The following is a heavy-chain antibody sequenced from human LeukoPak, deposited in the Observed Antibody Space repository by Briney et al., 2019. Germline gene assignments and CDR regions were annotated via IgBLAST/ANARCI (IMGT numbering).Heavy chain of an antibody. J-gene: IGHJ4*02. CDR1: GGTFSSYA. V-gene: IGHV1-69*01. CDR3: ARDYDSSGSAGV. D-gene: IGHD3-22*01. Sequence: ASVKVSCKATGGTFSSYAISWVRQAPGQGLKWMGGIIPIFGTANYAQKFQGRVTITADESTSTAYMELSSLRSEDTAVYYCARDYDSSGSAGVWGQGTLVTVSS. CDR2: IIPIFGTA.